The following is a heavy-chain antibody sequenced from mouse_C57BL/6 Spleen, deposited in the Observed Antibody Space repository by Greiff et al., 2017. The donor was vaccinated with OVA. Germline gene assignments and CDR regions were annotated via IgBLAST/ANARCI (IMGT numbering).Heavy chain of an antibody. CDR2: INPNNGGT. J-gene: IGHJ4*01. D-gene: IGHD1-1*01. V-gene: IGHV1-22*01. CDR1: GYTFTDYN. Sequence: EVQLQQSGPELVKPGASVKMSCKASGYTFTDYNMHWVKQSHGKSLEWIGYINPNNGGTSYNQKFKGKATLTVNKSSSTAYMELRSLTSEDSAVYYCARWYYGSSHGYYAMDYWGQGTSVTVSS. CDR3: ARWYYGSSHGYYAMDY.